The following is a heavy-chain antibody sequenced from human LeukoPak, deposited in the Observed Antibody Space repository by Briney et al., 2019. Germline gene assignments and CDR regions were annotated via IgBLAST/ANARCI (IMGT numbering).Heavy chain of an antibody. D-gene: IGHD6-13*01. CDR3: ARDRAALGYFDY. J-gene: IGHJ4*02. CDR2: ISYDGSNK. CDR1: GFTFSSYA. V-gene: IGHV3-30-3*01. Sequence: GGSLRLSCAASGFTFSSYAMHWVRQAPGKGLEWVAVISYDGSNKYYAGSVKGRFTISRDNSKNTLYLQMNSLRTEDTAVYYCARDRAALGYFDYWGQGTLVTVSS.